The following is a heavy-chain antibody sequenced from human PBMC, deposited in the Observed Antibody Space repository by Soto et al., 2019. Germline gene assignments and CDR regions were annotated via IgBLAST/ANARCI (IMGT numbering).Heavy chain of an antibody. CDR2: ISGSGGST. CDR3: AKEGYSSSWHWYFEL. CDR1: GFTFSSYA. J-gene: IGHJ2*01. V-gene: IGHV3-23*01. D-gene: IGHD6-13*01. Sequence: EVQLLESGGGLVQPGGSLRLSCAASGFTFSSYAMSWVRQAPGKGLEWVSAISGSGGSTYYADSVKGRFTISRDNSKNTLYLHMNSLRAEDTAVSYCAKEGYSSSWHWYFELWGRGTLVTVSS.